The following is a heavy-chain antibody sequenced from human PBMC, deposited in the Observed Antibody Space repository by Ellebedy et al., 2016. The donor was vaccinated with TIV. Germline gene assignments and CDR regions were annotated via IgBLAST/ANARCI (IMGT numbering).Heavy chain of an antibody. V-gene: IGHV3-72*01. CDR3: ARSGSYLPFDY. D-gene: IGHD1-26*01. Sequence: GESLKISCAASGFTFSDHYMDWVRQAPGKGLEWIGRIRDKAKTYRTEYAASVKGRFTISRDDSKNSLYLQMNSLRTEDTAVYYCARSGSYLPFDYWGQGTLVTVSS. CDR1: GFTFSDHY. CDR2: IRDKAKTYRT. J-gene: IGHJ4*02.